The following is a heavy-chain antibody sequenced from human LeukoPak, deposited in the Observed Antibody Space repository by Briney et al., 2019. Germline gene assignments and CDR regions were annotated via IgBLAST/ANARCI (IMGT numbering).Heavy chain of an antibody. J-gene: IGHJ4*02. CDR3: TRVEPLPSSGIEVAADY. V-gene: IGHV3-49*04. Sequence: GRSLRLSCRASGFTLGDYAMAWVRQAPGKGLEWVGSIRSKAYDGTTQYAASVKGRFTISRDDSKSIAYLQMNSLKTEDTAVYYCTRVEPLPSSGIEVAADYWGQGTLVTVSS. CDR2: IRSKAYDGTT. D-gene: IGHD6-19*01. CDR1: GFTLGDYA.